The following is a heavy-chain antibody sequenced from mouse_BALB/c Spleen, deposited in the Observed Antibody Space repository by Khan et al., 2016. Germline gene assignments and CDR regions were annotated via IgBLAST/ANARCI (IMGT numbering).Heavy chain of an antibody. CDR1: GFTFNTNA. Sequence: EVQLVETGGGLVQPKGSLKLSCVASGFTFNTNAMNWVCQAPGKGLEWVARIRNKSNNYATYYADSVKDRFTISRDDSQHMLYLQMNNLKTADTAMYYWVKTEGYYFTYWGQGTLVPVSA. V-gene: IGHV10S3*01. J-gene: IGHJ3*01. D-gene: IGHD2-3*01. CDR3: VKTEGYYFTY. CDR2: IRNKSNNYAT.